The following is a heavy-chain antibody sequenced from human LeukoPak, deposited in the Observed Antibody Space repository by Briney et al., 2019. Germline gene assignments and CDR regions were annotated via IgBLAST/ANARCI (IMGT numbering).Heavy chain of an antibody. CDR2: IIPIFGTV. Sequence: GSSVKVSCKASGGTFSSYAISWVQQAPGQGLEWMGGIIPIFGTVNYAQKFQGRVTITADKSTSTAYMELSSLRSEDTAVYYCATYGDYSGGDYWGQGTLVTVSS. D-gene: IGHD4-17*01. V-gene: IGHV1-69*06. CDR3: ATYGDYSGGDY. CDR1: GGTFSSYA. J-gene: IGHJ4*02.